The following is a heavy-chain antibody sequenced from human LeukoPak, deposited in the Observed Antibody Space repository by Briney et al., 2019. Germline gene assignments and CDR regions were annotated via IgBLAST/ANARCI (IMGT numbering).Heavy chain of an antibody. J-gene: IGHJ4*02. Sequence: SETLSLTCTVSGGSLSSYYWSWIRQSPGKRLELIGHIYYTGTTFYNPSLNRRVTISLDTSRNESSLKLTSVTAADTAVYYCARFSWDCSTASCHLTHWGQGALVTVSS. CDR1: GGSLSSYY. V-gene: IGHV4-59*01. D-gene: IGHD3-9*01. CDR2: IYYTGTT. CDR3: ARFSWDCSTASCHLTH.